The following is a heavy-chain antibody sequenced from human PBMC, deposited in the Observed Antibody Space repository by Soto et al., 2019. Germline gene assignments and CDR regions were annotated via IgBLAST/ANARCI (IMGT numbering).Heavy chain of an antibody. J-gene: IGHJ6*02. Sequence: GASVKVSCKASGGTFSSYAISWVRQAPGQGLEWMGGIIPIFGTANYAQKFQGRVTITADESTSTAYMELSSLRSEDTAVYYCARMSIAARPKYYYYYGMDVWGQGTTVTVSS. V-gene: IGHV1-69*13. CDR1: GGTFSSYA. D-gene: IGHD6-6*01. CDR2: IIPIFGTA. CDR3: ARMSIAARPKYYYYYGMDV.